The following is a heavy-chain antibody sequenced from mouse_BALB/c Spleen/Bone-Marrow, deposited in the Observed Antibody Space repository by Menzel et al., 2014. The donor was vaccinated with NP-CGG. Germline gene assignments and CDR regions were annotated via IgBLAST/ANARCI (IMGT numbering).Heavy chain of an antibody. J-gene: IGHJ4*01. Sequence: DLVKPGASVKLSCKASGYTFTSYWINWIKQRPGQGLEWIGRIAPGSGNTYYNEMFKGKATLTVDTSSSTAYIQLSSLSSEHSPVYFCARSPMITESYAMDYWGQGTSVTVSS. D-gene: IGHD2-4*01. CDR1: GYTFTSYW. CDR3: ARSPMITESYAMDY. CDR2: IAPGSGNT. V-gene: IGHV1S41*01.